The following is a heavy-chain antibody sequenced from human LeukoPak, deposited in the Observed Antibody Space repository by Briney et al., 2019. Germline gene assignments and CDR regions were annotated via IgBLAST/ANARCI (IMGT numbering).Heavy chain of an antibody. CDR1: GYAFKRYG. CDR2: ISTYNGET. Sequence: SVQVSCKASGYAFKRYGISWVRQAPGQGLEWMGWISTYNGETNYAQNFKGRVTMTTDASTSTAYMELRSLRSDDTAVYYCARDPSNSSGWYIYFDYWGQGTLVTLSS. CDR3: ARDPSNSSGWYIYFDY. D-gene: IGHD6-19*01. J-gene: IGHJ4*02. V-gene: IGHV1-18*01.